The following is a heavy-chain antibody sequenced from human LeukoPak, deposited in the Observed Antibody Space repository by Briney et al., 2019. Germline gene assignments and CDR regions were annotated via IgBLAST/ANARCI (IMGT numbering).Heavy chain of an antibody. J-gene: IGHJ4*02. V-gene: IGHV4-39*07. D-gene: IGHD6-6*01. CDR3: ARDGRGYSSSSGGFDY. CDR1: GGSISSSSYY. Sequence: PSETLSLTCTVSGGSISSSSYYWGWIRQPPGKGLEWIGSIYYSGSTYYNPSLKSRVTISVDTSKNQFSLKLSSVTAADTAVYYCARDGRGYSSSSGGFDYWGQGTLVTVSS. CDR2: IYYSGST.